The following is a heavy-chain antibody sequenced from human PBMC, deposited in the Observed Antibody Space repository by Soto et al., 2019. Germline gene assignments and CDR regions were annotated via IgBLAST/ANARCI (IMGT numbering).Heavy chain of an antibody. CDR2: IRSKAYGGTT. CDR1: GFTFGDFA. D-gene: IGHD2-15*01. V-gene: IGHV3-49*03. J-gene: IGHJ6*02. CDR3: TRGIVVVVAATPSYYYGMDV. Sequence: GGSLRLSCTASGFTFGDFAMSWFRLAPGKGLEWVGFIRSKAYGGTTEYAASVKGRFTISRDDSKSIAYLQMNSLKTEDTAVYYCTRGIVVVVAATPSYYYGMDVWGQGTTVTVSS.